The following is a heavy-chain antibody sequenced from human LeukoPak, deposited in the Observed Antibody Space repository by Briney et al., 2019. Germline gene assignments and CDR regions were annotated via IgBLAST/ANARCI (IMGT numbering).Heavy chain of an antibody. D-gene: IGHD4-11*01. J-gene: IGHJ4*02. CDR1: GYTFTSYY. V-gene: IGHV1-46*01. CDR3: ARDPDYRYFDY. CDR2: INPSGGST. Sequence: ASVKVSCKASGYTFTSYYMHWVRQAPGQGLEWMGIINPSGGSTSYAQKFQGRVTITADKSTSTAYMELSSLRSEDTAVYYCARDPDYRYFDYWGQGTLVTVSS.